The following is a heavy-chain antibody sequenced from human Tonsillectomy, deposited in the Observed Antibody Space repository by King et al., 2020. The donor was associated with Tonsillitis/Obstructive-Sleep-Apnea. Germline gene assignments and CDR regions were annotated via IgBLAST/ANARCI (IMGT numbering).Heavy chain of an antibody. V-gene: IGHV3-23*04. CDR1: GFTFISYA. CDR3: AKVNAYDSSGYYSA. D-gene: IGHD3-22*01. J-gene: IGHJ5*02. Sequence: QLVQSGGGLVQPGGSLRLSCAASGFTFISYAMSWVRQAPGKGLEWVSGISGSGDSTYYADSVKGRFTLSRDNSKTTLYLQMNRLRVADTAVYYCAKVNAYDSSGYYSAWGQGTLVTVSS. CDR2: ISGSGDST.